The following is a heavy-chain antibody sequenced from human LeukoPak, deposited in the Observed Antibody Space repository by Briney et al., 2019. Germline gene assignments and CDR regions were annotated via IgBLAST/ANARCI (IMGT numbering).Heavy chain of an antibody. Sequence: VASVKVSCKVSGYTLTELSMHWVRQAPGKGLEWMGGFDPEDGETIYAQKFQGRVTMTEDTSTDTAYMELSSLRSEDTAVYYCATNEVTMIARPFQHWGQGTLVTVSS. D-gene: IGHD3-22*01. CDR2: FDPEDGET. CDR3: ATNEVTMIARPFQH. V-gene: IGHV1-24*01. CDR1: GYTLTELS. J-gene: IGHJ1*01.